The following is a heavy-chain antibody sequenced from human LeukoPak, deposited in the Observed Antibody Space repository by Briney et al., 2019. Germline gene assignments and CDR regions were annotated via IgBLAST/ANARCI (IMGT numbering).Heavy chain of an antibody. CDR1: GFTFSSYS. Sequence: GGSLRLSCAASGFTFSSYSMNWVRQAPGKGLEWVSSISSSSSYIYYADSVKGRFTISRDNAKNSLYLQMNSLRAEDTAVYYCARERGTSSERYYDYYYGMDVWGKGTTVTVSS. J-gene: IGHJ6*04. V-gene: IGHV3-21*01. CDR3: ARERGTSSERYYDYYYGMDV. CDR2: ISSSSSYI. D-gene: IGHD6-19*01.